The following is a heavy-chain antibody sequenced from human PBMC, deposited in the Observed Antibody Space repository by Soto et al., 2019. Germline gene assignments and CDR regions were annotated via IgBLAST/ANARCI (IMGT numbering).Heavy chain of an antibody. J-gene: IGHJ4*02. CDR2: IYYSGST. D-gene: IGHD2-15*01. CDR1: GGSISSYY. CDR3: ARGLLGRGVYYFDY. V-gene: IGHV4-59*01. Sequence: SETLSLTCTVSGGSISSYYWSWIRQPPGKGLEWIGYIYYSGSTNYNPSLKSRVTISVDTSKNQFSLKLSSVTAADTAVYYCARGLLGRGVYYFDYWGQGTLVTVSS.